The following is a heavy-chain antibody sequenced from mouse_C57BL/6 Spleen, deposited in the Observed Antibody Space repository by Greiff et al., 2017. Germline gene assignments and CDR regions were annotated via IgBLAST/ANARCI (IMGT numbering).Heavy chain of an antibody. J-gene: IGHJ3*01. CDR2: ISGGGGNT. CDR3: ARSDSNYVAY. V-gene: IGHV5-9*01. Sequence: EVQVVESGGGLVKPGGSLKLSCAASGFTFSSYTMSWVRQTPEKRLEWVATISGGGGNTYYPDSVKGRFTISRDNAKNTLYLQMSSLRSEDTALYYCARSDSNYVAYWGQGTLVTVSA. D-gene: IGHD2-5*01. CDR1: GFTFSSYT.